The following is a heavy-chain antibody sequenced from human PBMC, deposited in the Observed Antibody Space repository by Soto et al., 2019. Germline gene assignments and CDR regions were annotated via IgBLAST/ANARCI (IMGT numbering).Heavy chain of an antibody. D-gene: IGHD6-13*01. Sequence: PGGSLRLSCAASGFAFSGYGMHCVRQAPGKGLEWVAVIWYDGSNKYYADSVKGRFTISRDNSKNTLYLQMNSLRAEDTAVYYCARDLIAAAGYYYYGMDVWGQGTTVTVSS. CDR3: ARDLIAAAGYYYYGMDV. J-gene: IGHJ6*02. CDR1: GFAFSGYG. V-gene: IGHV3-33*01. CDR2: IWYDGSNK.